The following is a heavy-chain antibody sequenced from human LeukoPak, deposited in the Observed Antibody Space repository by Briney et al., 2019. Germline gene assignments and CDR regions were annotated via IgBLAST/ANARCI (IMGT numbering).Heavy chain of an antibody. CDR3: ARLPFYSSSWYFDY. D-gene: IGHD6-13*01. Sequence: GGSLRLSCAASGFTFSSYGMHWVRQAPGKGLEWVAFIRYDGSNKYYADSVKGRFTIPRDNSKNTLYLQMNSLRAEDTAVYYCARLPFYSSSWYFDYWGQGTLVTVSS. V-gene: IGHV3-30*02. J-gene: IGHJ4*02. CDR1: GFTFSSYG. CDR2: IRYDGSNK.